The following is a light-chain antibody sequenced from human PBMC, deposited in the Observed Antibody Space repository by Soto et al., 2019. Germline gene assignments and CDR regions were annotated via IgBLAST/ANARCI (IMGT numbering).Light chain of an antibody. CDR2: GNS. Sequence: QAVVTQPPSVSGAPGQRVTISCTWSSSNIGAGYDVHWYQQLPGTAPKLLIYGNSNRPSGVPDRFSGSKSGTSASLAITGLQAEDEADYYCQSYDSSLSGGVFGGGTQLTVL. CDR1: SSNIGAGYD. CDR3: QSYDSSLSGGV. V-gene: IGLV1-40*01. J-gene: IGLJ2*01.